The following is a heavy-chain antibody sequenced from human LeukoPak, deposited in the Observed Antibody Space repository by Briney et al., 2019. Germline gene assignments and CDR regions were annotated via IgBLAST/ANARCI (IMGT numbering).Heavy chain of an antibody. V-gene: IGHV1-69*04. CDR3: ARLSRYYDSSGYYYSGWFDP. CDR2: IIPIFGIA. J-gene: IGHJ5*02. Sequence: ASVKVSCKASGGTFSSYAISWVRQAPGQGLEWMGRIIPIFGIANYAQKFQGRVTITADKSTSTAYMEPSSLRSEDTAVYYCARLSRYYDSSGYYYSGWFDPWGQGTLVTVSS. D-gene: IGHD3-22*01. CDR1: GGTFSSYA.